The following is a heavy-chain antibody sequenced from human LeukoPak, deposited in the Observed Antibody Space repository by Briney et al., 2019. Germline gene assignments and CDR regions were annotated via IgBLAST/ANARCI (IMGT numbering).Heavy chain of an antibody. CDR1: GGSISSSSYY. Sequence: PSETLSLTCTVSGGSISSSSYYWGWIRQPPGEGLEWIGSISYSGSTYYNPSLKSRVTISVDTSKNQFSLKLSSVTAADTAVYYCARHRSIVLGGTLRIFDYWGQGTLVTVFS. CDR2: ISYSGST. D-gene: IGHD2-8*02. CDR3: ARHRSIVLGGTLRIFDY. V-gene: IGHV4-39*01. J-gene: IGHJ4*02.